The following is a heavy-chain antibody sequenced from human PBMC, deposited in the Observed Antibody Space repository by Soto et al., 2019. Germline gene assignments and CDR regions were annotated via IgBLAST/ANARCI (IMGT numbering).Heavy chain of an antibody. V-gene: IGHV1-18*01. CDR1: GYTFTSYG. J-gene: IGHJ6*02. D-gene: IGHD3-3*01. CDR2: ISAYNGNI. CDR3: AKVAIHLWSGNYYYYGMDV. Sequence: ASVKVSCKASGYTFTSYGISWVRQAPGQGLEWMGWISAYNGNINYAQKLQGRVTMTTDTSTSTAYMELRSLRSDDTAVYYCAKVAIHLWSGNYYYYGMDVWGQGTTVTVSS.